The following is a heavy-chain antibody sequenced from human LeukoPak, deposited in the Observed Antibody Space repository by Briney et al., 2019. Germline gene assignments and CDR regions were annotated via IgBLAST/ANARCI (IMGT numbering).Heavy chain of an antibody. J-gene: IGHJ4*02. V-gene: IGHV4-34*01. CDR1: GDSISIYY. D-gene: IGHD3-22*01. CDR2: INHSGST. CDR3: ARRFPRVNPEYYYDSSGYYLDY. Sequence: SETLSLTCSVSGDSISIYYWSWIRQPPGKGLEWIGEINHSGSTNYNPSLKSRVTISVDTSKNQFSLKLSSVTAADTAVYYCARRFPRVNPEYYYDSSGYYLDYWGQGTLVTVSS.